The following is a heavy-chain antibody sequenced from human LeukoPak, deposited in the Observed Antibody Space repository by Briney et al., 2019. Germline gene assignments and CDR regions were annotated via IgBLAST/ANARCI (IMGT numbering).Heavy chain of an antibody. D-gene: IGHD3-10*01. V-gene: IGHV3-7*01. CDR3: ALNPDYYGSGSFDY. CDR2: IKEDGSEK. CDR1: GFTFSSYW. J-gene: IGHJ4*02. Sequence: GSLRLSCATSGFTFSSYWMSWVRQAPGKGLEWVADIKEDGSEKYYVDSVKGRFTISRDNAKNSLYLQMNSLRAEDTAVYYCALNPDYYGSGSFDYWGQGTLVTVS.